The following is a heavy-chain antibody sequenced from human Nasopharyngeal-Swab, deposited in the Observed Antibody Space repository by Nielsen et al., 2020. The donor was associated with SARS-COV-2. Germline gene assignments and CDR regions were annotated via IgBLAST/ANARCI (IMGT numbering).Heavy chain of an antibody. Sequence: SETLSLTCTVSGDSIRSTTFYWGWIRQPPGKGLEWIGSIHNSGTPHYIPSLKSRVTISVDTSKNQFSLKMRSVTAADTAVYYCASGPFGPGDSYYYYGLDVWGQGTTVTVSS. CDR2: IHNSGTP. V-gene: IGHV4-39*07. CDR1: GDSIRSTTFY. CDR3: ASGPFGPGDSYYYYGLDV. J-gene: IGHJ6*02. D-gene: IGHD3/OR15-3a*01.